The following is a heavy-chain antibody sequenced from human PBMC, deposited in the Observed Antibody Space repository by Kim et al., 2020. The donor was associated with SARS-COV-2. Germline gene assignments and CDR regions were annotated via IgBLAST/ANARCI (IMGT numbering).Heavy chain of an antibody. D-gene: IGHD5-18*01. CDR1: GFTFSSSS. CDR2: FGATGVHI. J-gene: IGHJ4*02. V-gene: IGHV3-23*01. Sequence: GGSLRLSCAASGFTFSSSSMTWVRQAPGKGLEWVSSFGATGVHIFYADSVKGRFTISRDNSNNILSLQMHSLRAEDTALYFCAKGGRTQLIDFWGQGTLVTVSS. CDR3: AKGGRTQLIDF.